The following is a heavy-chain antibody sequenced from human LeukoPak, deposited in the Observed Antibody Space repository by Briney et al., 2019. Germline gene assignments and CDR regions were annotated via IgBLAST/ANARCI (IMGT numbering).Heavy chain of an antibody. CDR2: ISSSSTYI. D-gene: IGHD6-13*01. CDR1: GLTFSSNS. V-gene: IGHV3-21*04. J-gene: IGHJ4*02. Sequence: PGGSLRLSCADSGLTFSSNSMDWVRQAPGKGLEWVSSISSSSTYIYYADSVKGRFTISRDNSKNTVYLHMNSLRAEDTAVYFCAKLRSGGPAAGNYWGQGTLVTVSS. CDR3: AKLRSGGPAAGNY.